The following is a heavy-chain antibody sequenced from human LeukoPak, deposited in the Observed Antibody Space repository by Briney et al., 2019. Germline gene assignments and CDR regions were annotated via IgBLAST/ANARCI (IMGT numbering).Heavy chain of an antibody. CDR1: GFNFDDYA. V-gene: IGHV3-9*01. CDR3: AKVDGYSYGPIDS. CDR2: ISWNGGDI. D-gene: IGHD5-18*01. J-gene: IGHJ4*02. Sequence: SLRLSCAASGFNFDDYAMHWVRQAPGKGLEWVSGISWNGGDIAYADSVKGRFTISRDNAKNSLFLQMNSLRGEDTALYYCAKVDGYSYGPIDSWGQGILVTVSS.